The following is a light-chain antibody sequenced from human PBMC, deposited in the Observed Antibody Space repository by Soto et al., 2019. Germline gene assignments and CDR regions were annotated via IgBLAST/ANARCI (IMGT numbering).Light chain of an antibody. CDR3: QSYDSSLSVV. CDR1: SSNIGAGYD. V-gene: IGLV1-40*01. J-gene: IGLJ2*01. CDR2: GNS. Sequence: QSVLTQPPSVCGAPGQRVTISCTGSSSNIGAGYDVHWYQQLPGTAPKLLIYGNSNRPSGVPDRVSGSKSGTSAALAITGLQAADESDYYCQSYDSSLSVVFGGGTKLTVL.